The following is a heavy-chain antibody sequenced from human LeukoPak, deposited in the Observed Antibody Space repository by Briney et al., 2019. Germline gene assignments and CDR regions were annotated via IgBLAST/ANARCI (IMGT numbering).Heavy chain of an antibody. V-gene: IGHV4-38-2*02. CDR1: GYTISSGYY. CDR3: ARSYYYVDF. Sequence: PSETLSLTCTVSGYTISSGYYWGWIRQPPGQGLEWIGEIDHSGNTNYDPSLKSRVTMSIDTSKSQFSLKLTSVTAADTAVYYCARSYYYVDFWAQGARVTVSS. J-gene: IGHJ4*02. CDR2: IDHSGNT. D-gene: IGHD3-10*01.